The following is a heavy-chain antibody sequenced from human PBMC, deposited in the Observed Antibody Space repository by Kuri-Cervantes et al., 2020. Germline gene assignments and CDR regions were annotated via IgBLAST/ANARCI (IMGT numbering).Heavy chain of an antibody. J-gene: IGHJ3*02. V-gene: IGHV3-49*04. D-gene: IGHD1-26*01. CDR1: GFTFGDYA. Sequence: GGSLRLSCTASGFTFGDYAMSWVRQAPGMGLEWVGFIRSKAYGGTTEYAASVEGRFTISRDDSQRIAYLQMNSLNTEDTAVYYCARDASFFAFDIWGQGTMVTVSS. CDR3: ARDASFFAFDI. CDR2: IRSKAYGGTT.